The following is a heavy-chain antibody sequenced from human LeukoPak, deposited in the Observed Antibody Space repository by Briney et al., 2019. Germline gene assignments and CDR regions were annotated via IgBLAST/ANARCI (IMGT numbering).Heavy chain of an antibody. V-gene: IGHV3-21*01. Sequence: GGSLRLSCVGSGFTFSSYSMNWVRQAPGKGLEWVSSISSSSYIYYADSVKGRFTISRDNAKNSLYLQMNSLRAEDTAVYYCARDGATYCSSTSCVRYYYMDVWGKGTTVTVSS. CDR2: ISSSSYI. D-gene: IGHD2-2*01. J-gene: IGHJ6*03. CDR1: GFTFSSYS. CDR3: ARDGATYCSSTSCVRYYYMDV.